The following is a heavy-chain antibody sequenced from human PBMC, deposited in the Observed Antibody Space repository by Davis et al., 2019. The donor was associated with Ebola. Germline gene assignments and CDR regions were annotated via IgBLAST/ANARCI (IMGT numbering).Heavy chain of an antibody. D-gene: IGHD5-24*01. V-gene: IGHV3-30-3*01. Sequence: PGGSLRLSCAASGFTFSSYAMHWVRQAPGKGLEWVAVISYDGSNKYYADSVKGRFTISRDNSKNTLYLQMNSLRAEDTAVYYCAREGEMATFDYWGQGTLVTVSS. CDR2: ISYDGSNK. CDR1: GFTFSSYA. J-gene: IGHJ4*02. CDR3: AREGEMATFDY.